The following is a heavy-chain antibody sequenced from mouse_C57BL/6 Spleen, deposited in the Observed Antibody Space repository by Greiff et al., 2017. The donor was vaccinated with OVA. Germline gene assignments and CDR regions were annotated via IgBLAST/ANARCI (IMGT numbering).Heavy chain of an antibody. V-gene: IGHV1-50*01. CDR3: ARRSYGSNDY. D-gene: IGHD1-1*01. J-gene: IGHJ2*01. CDR1: GYTFTSYW. Sequence: LQQPGAELVKPGASVKLSCKASGYTFTSYWMQWVKQRPGQGLEWIGEIDPSDSYTNYNQKFKGKATLTVDTSSSTAYMQLSSLTSDDSAVYYCARRSYGSNDYWGQGTTLTVSS. CDR2: IDPSDSYT.